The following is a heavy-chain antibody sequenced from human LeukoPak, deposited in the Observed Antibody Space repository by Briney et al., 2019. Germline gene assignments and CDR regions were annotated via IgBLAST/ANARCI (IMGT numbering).Heavy chain of an antibody. D-gene: IGHD3-3*01. Sequence: GGSLRLSCAASGFTFSSYWMSWVRQAPGKGLEWVANIKQDGSEKYYVDSVKGRFTISRDNAKNSLYLQMNSLRAEDTAVYYCARGLYFYDFWSGYSYYFDYWGQGTLVTVSS. V-gene: IGHV3-7*01. J-gene: IGHJ4*02. CDR1: GFTFSSYW. CDR3: ARGLYFYDFWSGYSYYFDY. CDR2: IKQDGSEK.